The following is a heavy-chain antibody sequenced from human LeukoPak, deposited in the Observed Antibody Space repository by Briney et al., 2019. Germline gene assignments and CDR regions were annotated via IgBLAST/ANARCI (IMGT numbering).Heavy chain of an antibody. CDR1: RYSFTSYW. V-gene: IGHV5-51*01. D-gene: IGHD3-22*01. J-gene: IGHJ3*02. Sequence: GESLKISCKGSRYSFTSYWIGWVRQMPGKGLEWMGIIYPGDSDTRYSPSFQGQVTISADKSISTAYLQWSSLKASDTAMYYCARRFFIDSSGYSHAFDIWGQGTMVTVSS. CDR3: ARRFFIDSSGYSHAFDI. CDR2: IYPGDSDT.